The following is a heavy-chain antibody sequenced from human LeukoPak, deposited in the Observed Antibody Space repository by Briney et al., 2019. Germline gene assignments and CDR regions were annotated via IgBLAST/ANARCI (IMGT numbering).Heavy chain of an antibody. Sequence: GASVKVSCKASGYTFTSCGISWVRQAPGQGLEWMGWISAYNGNTNYAQKLQGRVTMTTDTSTSTAYMELRSLRSDDTAVYYCARRPIVGATSWFDPWGQGTLVTVSS. CDR1: GYTFTSCG. J-gene: IGHJ5*02. V-gene: IGHV1-18*01. D-gene: IGHD1-26*01. CDR3: ARRPIVGATSWFDP. CDR2: ISAYNGNT.